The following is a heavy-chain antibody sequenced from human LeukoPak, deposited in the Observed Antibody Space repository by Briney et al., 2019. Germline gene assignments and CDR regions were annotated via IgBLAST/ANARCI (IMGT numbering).Heavy chain of an antibody. J-gene: IGHJ4*02. CDR3: ARITGTFGVVIFQYYFDY. D-gene: IGHD3-3*02. CDR1: GGSVSSGSYY. V-gene: IGHV4-61*01. Sequence: PSETLSLTCTVSGGSVSSGSYYWSWIRQPPGKGLEWIGYIYYSGSTNYNPSLKSRVTISVDTSKNQFSLKLSSVTAADTAVSYCARITGTFGVVIFQYYFDYWGQGTLVTVSS. CDR2: IYYSGST.